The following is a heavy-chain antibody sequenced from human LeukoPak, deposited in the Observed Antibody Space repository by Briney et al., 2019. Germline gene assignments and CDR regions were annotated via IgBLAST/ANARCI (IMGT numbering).Heavy chain of an antibody. D-gene: IGHD2-2*01. CDR2: IIPIFGTA. CDR3: ARTYCSSTSCYAGMGDY. V-gene: IGHV1-69*13. J-gene: IGHJ4*02. CDR1: GGTFSSYA. Sequence: ASVKVSCKASGGTFSSYAICWVRQAPAQGLEWMGGIIPIFGTANYAQKFQGRVTITADESTSTAYMELSSLRSEDTAVYYCARTYCSSTSCYAGMGDYWGQGTLVTVSS.